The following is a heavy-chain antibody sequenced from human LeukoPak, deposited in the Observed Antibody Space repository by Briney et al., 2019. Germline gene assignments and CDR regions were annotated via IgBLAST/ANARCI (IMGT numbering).Heavy chain of an antibody. D-gene: IGHD1-14*01. CDR1: SASISSSPYY. J-gene: IGHJ3*02. V-gene: IGHV4-39*02. Sequence: SETLSLTCTVSSASISSSPYYWGWIRQSPGKGLEWIGSISYSGTTYYNPSLKSRVTISVDTSKNHFSLKLSSVTAADTAVYYCAREGAYNGNAFDIWGQGTMVTVSS. CDR2: ISYSGTT. CDR3: AREGAYNGNAFDI.